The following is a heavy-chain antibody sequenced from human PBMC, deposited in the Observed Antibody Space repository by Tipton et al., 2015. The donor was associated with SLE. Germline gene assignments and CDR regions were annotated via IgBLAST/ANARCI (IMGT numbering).Heavy chain of an antibody. D-gene: IGHD3/OR15-3a*01. Sequence: SLRLSCAASGFTFSNAWMSWVRQAPGKGLEWVGRIKSKTDGGTTDYAAPVKGRFTISRDDSKNTLYLQMNSLKTEDTAVYYCARSAVRIFGPRTPLDYWGQGTLVTVSS. V-gene: IGHV3-15*01. CDR1: GFTFSNAW. CDR3: ARSAVRIFGPRTPLDY. J-gene: IGHJ4*02. CDR2: IKSKTDGGTT.